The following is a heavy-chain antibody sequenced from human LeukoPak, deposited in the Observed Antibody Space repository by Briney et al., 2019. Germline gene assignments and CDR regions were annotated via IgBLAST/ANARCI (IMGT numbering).Heavy chain of an antibody. CDR1: GFTFSSHA. CDR3: AKDGGGDLELLPPMDV. V-gene: IGHV3-23*01. Sequence: GGSLRLSCAASGFTFSSHAMGWVRQAPGKGLEWVSSITGSGGSTYYGDSVKGRFTIARDNSKNTLYLQMNSLRAEDTAVYYCAKDGGGDLELLPPMDVWGQGTTVTVSS. CDR2: ITGSGGST. D-gene: IGHD3-3*01. J-gene: IGHJ6*02.